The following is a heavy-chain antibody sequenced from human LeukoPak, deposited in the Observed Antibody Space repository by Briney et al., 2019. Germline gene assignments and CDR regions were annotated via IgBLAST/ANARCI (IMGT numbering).Heavy chain of an antibody. Sequence: ESGPTLVKPTQTLTLTCTFSGFSPNTSGVGVGWIRQPPGKALEWLALIYWDDDKRYNPSLKSRLSITKDTPKNQVVLTMSNMDPVDTATYYCAHRRRLISASFFFDYWGQGTLVTVSS. J-gene: IGHJ4*02. CDR2: IYWDDDK. CDR1: GFSPNTSGVG. D-gene: IGHD1-26*01. CDR3: AHRRRLISASFFFDY. V-gene: IGHV2-5*02.